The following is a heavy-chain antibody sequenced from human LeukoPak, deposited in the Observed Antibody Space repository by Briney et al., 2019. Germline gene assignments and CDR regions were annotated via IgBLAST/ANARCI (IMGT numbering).Heavy chain of an antibody. D-gene: IGHD4-17*01. CDR3: AKDGTVTTRGSWFDS. V-gene: IGHV3-30-3*01. Sequence: GGSLRLSCAASGFTFSSYAMHWVRQAPGKGLEWVAVISYDGSNKYYADSVKGRFTISRDNSKNTLYLQMNSLRAEDTAVYYCAKDGTVTTRGSWFDSWGQGTLVTVSS. CDR2: ISYDGSNK. J-gene: IGHJ5*01. CDR1: GFTFSSYA.